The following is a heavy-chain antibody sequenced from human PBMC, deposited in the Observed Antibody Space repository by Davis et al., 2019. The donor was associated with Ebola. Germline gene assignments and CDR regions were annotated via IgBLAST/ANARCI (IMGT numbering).Heavy chain of an antibody. CDR2: INHSGST. J-gene: IGHJ6*02. V-gene: IGHV4-34*01. CDR3: ARGEVRYCSSTSCYNYGMDV. CDR1: GGSFSGYY. D-gene: IGHD2-2*02. Sequence: MPSETLSLTCAVYGGSFSGYYWSWIRQPPGKGLEWIGEINHSGSTNYNPSLKSRVTISVDTSKNHFSLKLSSVTAADTAVYYCARGEVRYCSSTSCYNYGMDVWGQGTTVTVSS.